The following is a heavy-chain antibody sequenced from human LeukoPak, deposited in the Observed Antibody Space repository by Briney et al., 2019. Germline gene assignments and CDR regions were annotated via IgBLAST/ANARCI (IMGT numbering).Heavy chain of an antibody. Sequence: PGGSLRLSCAASGFTFSSYGMHWVRQAPGKGLEWVAVIWYDGSNKYYADSVKGRFTISRDNSKNTLYLQMNSLRAEDTAVYYCAKDGAGFWSGYRLVYYFDYWGQGTLVTVSS. D-gene: IGHD3-3*01. J-gene: IGHJ4*02. CDR2: IWYDGSNK. V-gene: IGHV3-33*06. CDR3: AKDGAGFWSGYRLVYYFDY. CDR1: GFTFSSYG.